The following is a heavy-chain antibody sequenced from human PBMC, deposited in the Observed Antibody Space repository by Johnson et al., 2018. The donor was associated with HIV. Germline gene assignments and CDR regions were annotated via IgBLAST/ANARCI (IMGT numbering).Heavy chain of an antibody. CDR1: GFTVSSNY. D-gene: IGHD3-10*01. CDR2: IYSGGST. J-gene: IGHJ3*02. Sequence: EVQLVESGGGLIQPRGSLRLSCAASGFTVSSNYMSWVRQAPGKGLEWVSVIYSGGSTYYADSVKGRFTISRDNSKNTLYLQMNSLRVADTAVYYCARDRSLWFRELWPRDAFDMWGQGTKISVSS. CDR3: ARDRSLWFRELWPRDAFDM. V-gene: IGHV3-53*01.